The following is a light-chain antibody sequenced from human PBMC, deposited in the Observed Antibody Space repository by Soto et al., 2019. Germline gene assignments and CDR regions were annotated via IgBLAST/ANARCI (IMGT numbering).Light chain of an antibody. CDR2: EVS. CDR3: SSFTTSKTWV. V-gene: IGLV2-14*01. CDR1: SSDVGAYDY. J-gene: IGLJ3*02. Sequence: QSVLTQPASVSRSPGQSITISCTGTSSDVGAYDYVSWYQQHPGKAPKFMLYEVSNRPSGLSDRFSGSKSGNTASLTISGLQAEDEADYYCSSFTTSKTWVFGGGTKLTVL.